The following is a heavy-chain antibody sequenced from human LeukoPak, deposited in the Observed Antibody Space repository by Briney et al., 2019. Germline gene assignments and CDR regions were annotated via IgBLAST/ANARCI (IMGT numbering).Heavy chain of an antibody. J-gene: IGHJ5*02. CDR1: GYRFDSYW. D-gene: IGHD2-15*01. CDR3: ARGGYCSGGSCYSLHWFDP. Sequence: GESLKTSCKGSGYRFDSYWVGGVRQVPGKGLEWGGIIYPGDSDTRYSPSFQGQVTISADKSISTAYLQWSSLRASDTAMYYCARGGYCSGGSCYSLHWFDPWGQGTLVTVSS. V-gene: IGHV5-51*01. CDR2: IYPGDSDT.